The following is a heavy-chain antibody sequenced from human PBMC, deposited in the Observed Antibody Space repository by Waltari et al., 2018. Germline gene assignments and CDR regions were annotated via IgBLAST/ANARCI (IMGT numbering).Heavy chain of an antibody. CDR2: LNSYGYT. Sequence: QLQLQESGPGLVKPSETLSLTCTVSGDSIRSPSYLWGWIRQPRVKGLEGVAFLNSYGYTYYNTSLRTRVAISNDTSKNQRSLKLNSVSAADTALYYCARYRSLHEWLDPWGQGTLVTVSS. CDR1: GDSIRSPSYL. D-gene: IGHD3-16*02. V-gene: IGHV4-39*01. J-gene: IGHJ5*02. CDR3: ARYRSLHEWLDP.